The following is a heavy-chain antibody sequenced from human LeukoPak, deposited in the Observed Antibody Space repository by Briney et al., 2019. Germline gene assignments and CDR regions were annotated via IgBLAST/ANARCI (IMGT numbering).Heavy chain of an antibody. Sequence: GGSLRLSCAASGFTFSSYAMSWVRQAPGKGLEWVSAISGSGGSTYYADSVKGRFTISRDNSKNTLYLQMNSLKTEDTAVYYCTARREYYYYYGMDVWGQGTTVTVSS. CDR1: GFTFSSYA. CDR3: TARREYYYYYGMDV. CDR2: ISGSGGST. V-gene: IGHV3-23*01. J-gene: IGHJ6*02. D-gene: IGHD1-26*01.